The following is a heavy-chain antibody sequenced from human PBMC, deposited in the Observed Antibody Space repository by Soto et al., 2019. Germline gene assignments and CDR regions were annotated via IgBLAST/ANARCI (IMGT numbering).Heavy chain of an antibody. V-gene: IGHV2-5*02. J-gene: IGHJ1*01. Sequence: QVTLKESGPTLVKPTQTLTLTCTLSGLSLSTHGVGVGWIRQPPGKALEWLALIYWDDDKRYTPSLQSRLTNTTDTSNNRLALTMTNIDPAETASYYCAHRRPDQYFKYWGQGTLVTVSS. CDR2: IYWDDDK. CDR3: AHRRPDQYFKY. D-gene: IGHD2-2*01. CDR1: GLSLSTHGVG.